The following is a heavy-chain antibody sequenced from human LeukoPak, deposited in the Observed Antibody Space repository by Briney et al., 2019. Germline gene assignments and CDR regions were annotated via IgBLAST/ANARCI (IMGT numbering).Heavy chain of an antibody. CDR3: AKGTGSGSYYRQYYFDY. CDR1: GFTFSSYG. D-gene: IGHD1-26*01. J-gene: IGHJ4*02. Sequence: GGSLRLSCAASGFTFSSYGMSWVRQAPGKGLEWVSAISGSGGSTYYADSVKGRFTISRDNSKNTLYLQMNSLRAEDTAVYYCAKGTGSGSYYRQYYFDYWGQGTLVTVSS. V-gene: IGHV3-23*01. CDR2: ISGSGGST.